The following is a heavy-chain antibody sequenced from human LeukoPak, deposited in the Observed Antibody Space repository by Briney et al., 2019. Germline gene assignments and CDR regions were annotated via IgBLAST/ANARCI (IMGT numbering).Heavy chain of an antibody. CDR3: ARGYYDFWSGSALYYYGMDV. V-gene: IGHV4-34*01. Sequence: SETLSLTCAVYSGSFSGYYRSWICQPQGKGLEWIGEINHSGSTNYNPSLKSRVTISVDTSKNQFSLKLSSVTAADTAVYYCARGYYDFWSGSALYYYGMDVWGQGTTFTVSS. J-gene: IGHJ6*02. D-gene: IGHD3-3*01. CDR2: INHSGST. CDR1: SGSFSGYY.